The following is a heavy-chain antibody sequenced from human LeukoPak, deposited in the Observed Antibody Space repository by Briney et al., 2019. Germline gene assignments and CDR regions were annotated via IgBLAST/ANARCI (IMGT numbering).Heavy chain of an antibody. V-gene: IGHV4-34*01. D-gene: IGHD2-21*02. CDR1: GGSFSGYY. J-gene: IGHJ6*02. CDR2: INHSGST. Sequence: SETLSLTYAVYGGSFSGYYWSWIRQPPGKGLEWIGEINHSGSTNYNPSLKSRVTISVDTSKNQFSLKLSSVTAADTAVYYCARDNLVTYYYYYGMDVWGQGTTVTVSS. CDR3: ARDNLVTYYYYYGMDV.